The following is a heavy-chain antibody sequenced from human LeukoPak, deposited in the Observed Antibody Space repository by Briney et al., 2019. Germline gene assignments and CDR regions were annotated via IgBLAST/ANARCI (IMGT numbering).Heavy chain of an antibody. D-gene: IGHD5-12*01. Sequence: GRSLRLSCAASGFTFSSYGMHWVRQAPGKGLEWVAVIWYDGSNKYYADSVKGRFTISRDNSKNTLYLQMNSLRAEDTAVYYCAREVGVATIFPHYGMDVWGQGTTVTVSS. J-gene: IGHJ6*02. CDR1: GFTFSSYG. CDR2: IWYDGSNK. V-gene: IGHV3-33*01. CDR3: AREVGVATIFPHYGMDV.